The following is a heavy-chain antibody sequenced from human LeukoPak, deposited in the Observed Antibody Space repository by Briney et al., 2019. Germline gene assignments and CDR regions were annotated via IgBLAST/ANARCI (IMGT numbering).Heavy chain of an antibody. CDR3: ARQGGSSWPLDY. CDR2: IYYSGST. D-gene: IGHD6-13*01. J-gene: IGHJ4*02. V-gene: IGHV4-30-4*01. Sequence: PSQTLSLTCTVSGGSISSGDYYRSWIRQPPGKGLEWIGYIYYSGSTYYNPSLKSRVTISVDTSKNQFSLKLSSVTAADTAVYYCARQGGSSWPLDYWGQGTLVTVSS. CDR1: GGSISSGDYY.